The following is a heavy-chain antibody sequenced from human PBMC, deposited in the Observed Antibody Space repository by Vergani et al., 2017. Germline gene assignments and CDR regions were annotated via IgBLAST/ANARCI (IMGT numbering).Heavy chain of an antibody. Sequence: QESGPGLVKPSETLSLTCSVSGGSISSYYWSWIRQPPGKALEWLAHIFSNDEKSYSTSLKSRLTIVKDTSKSQVVLTMTNMDPVDTATYYCARIGMGSGSYSDYWGQGTLVTVSS. CDR2: IFSNDEK. D-gene: IGHD3-10*01. CDR1: GGSISSYYW. V-gene: IGHV2-26*01. J-gene: IGHJ4*02. CDR3: ARIGMGSGSYSDY.